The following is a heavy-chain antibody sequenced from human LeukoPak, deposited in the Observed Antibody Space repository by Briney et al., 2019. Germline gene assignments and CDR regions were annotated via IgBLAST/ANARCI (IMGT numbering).Heavy chain of an antibody. J-gene: IGHJ3*02. CDR1: GYTLTELS. CDR3: ATDRNDPDAFDI. Sequence: APVKVSCKVSGYTLTELSMHWVRQAPGKGLEWMGGFDPEDGETIYAQKFQGRVTMTEDTSTDTAYMELSSLRSEDTAVYYCATDRNDPDAFDIWGQGTMVTVSS. V-gene: IGHV1-24*01. CDR2: FDPEDGET.